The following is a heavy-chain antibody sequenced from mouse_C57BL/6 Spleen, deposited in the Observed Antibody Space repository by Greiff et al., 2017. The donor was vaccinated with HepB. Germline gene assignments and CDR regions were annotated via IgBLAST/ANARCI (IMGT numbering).Heavy chain of an antibody. CDR1: GFSLTSYG. D-gene: IGHD2-5*01. CDR3: ARAYSNRDYYAMDY. J-gene: IGHJ4*01. Sequence: VQLKESGPGLVAPSQSLSITCTVSGFSLTSYGVHWVRQPPGKGLEWLVVIWSDGSTTYNSALKSRLSISKDNSKSQVFLKMNSLQTDDTAMYYCARAYSNRDYYAMDYWGQGTSVTGSS. CDR2: IWSDGST. V-gene: IGHV2-6*03.